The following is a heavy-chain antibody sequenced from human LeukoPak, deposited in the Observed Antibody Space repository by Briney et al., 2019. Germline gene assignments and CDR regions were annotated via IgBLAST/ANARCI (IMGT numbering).Heavy chain of an antibody. V-gene: IGHV3-30*18. CDR2: ISYDGSNK. CDR1: GFTFSSYG. J-gene: IGHJ6*02. D-gene: IGHD5-12*01. Sequence: PGRSLRLSCAASGFTFSSYGMHWVRQAPGKGLEWVAVISYDGSNKYYADSVKGRFTISRDNSKNTLYLQMNSLRAEDTAVYYCAKEMSCYLYYFGMDVWGQGTTVTVSS. CDR3: AKEMSCYLYYFGMDV.